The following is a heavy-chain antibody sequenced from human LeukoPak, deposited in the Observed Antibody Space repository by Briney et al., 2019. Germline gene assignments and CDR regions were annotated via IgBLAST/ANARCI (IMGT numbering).Heavy chain of an antibody. Sequence: SETLSLTCTVSGGSISSTIYYWGWVRQPPGKGLEWIGSIYYIGNAYYNPALKSRLTLSVDTSKNQFSLKLSSVTAADTAVYYCARYDSSSGFNDFDYWGQGSLVTVSS. CDR3: ARYDSSSGFNDFDY. CDR2: IYYIGNA. CDR1: GGSISSTIYY. J-gene: IGHJ4*02. V-gene: IGHV4-39*07. D-gene: IGHD6-6*01.